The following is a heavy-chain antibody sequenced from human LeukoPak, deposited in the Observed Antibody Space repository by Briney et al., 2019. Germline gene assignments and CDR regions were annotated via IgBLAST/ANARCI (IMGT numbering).Heavy chain of an antibody. V-gene: IGHV3-21*04. D-gene: IGHD3-10*01. CDR1: GFTFSSYS. CDR2: ISSSSSYI. J-gene: IGHJ6*03. CDR3: AKDGVWIGEKKANMDV. Sequence: PGGSLRLSCAASGFTFSSYSMNWVRQAPGKGLEWVSSISSSSSYIYYADSVKGRFTISRDNAKNSLYLQMNSLRAEDTAVYYCAKDGVWIGEKKANMDVWGIGTTV.